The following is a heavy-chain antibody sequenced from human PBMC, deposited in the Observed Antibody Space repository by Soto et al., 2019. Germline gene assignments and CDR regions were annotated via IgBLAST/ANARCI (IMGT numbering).Heavy chain of an antibody. V-gene: IGHV1-69*13. D-gene: IGHD5-18*01. CDR2: IIPIFGTA. CDR1: GGTFSSYA. J-gene: IGHJ3*02. CDR3: ARAWEYSYGYPYPYDAFDI. Sequence: SVKVSCKASGGTFSSYAISWVRQAPGQGLDWMGGIIPIFGTANYAQKFQGRVTITADESTSTAYMELSSLRSEDTAVYYCARAWEYSYGYPYPYDAFDIWGQGTMVTVSS.